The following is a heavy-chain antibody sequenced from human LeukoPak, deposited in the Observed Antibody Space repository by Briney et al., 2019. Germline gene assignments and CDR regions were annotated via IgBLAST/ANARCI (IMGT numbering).Heavy chain of an antibody. D-gene: IGHD1-26*01. J-gene: IGHJ4*02. V-gene: IGHV4-34*01. CDR3: ARGKWGGLYRGNFDY. Sequence: SETLSLTCAVYGGSFSGYYWSWIRQPPGKGLEWIGEINHSGSTNYNPSLKSRVTISVDTSKNQFSLKLSSVTAADTAVYYCARGKWGGLYRGNFDYWGQGTLVTVSS. CDR1: GGSFSGYY. CDR2: INHSGST.